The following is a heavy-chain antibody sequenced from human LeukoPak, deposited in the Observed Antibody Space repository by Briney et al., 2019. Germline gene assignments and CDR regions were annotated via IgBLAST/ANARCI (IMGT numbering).Heavy chain of an antibody. D-gene: IGHD1-26*01. J-gene: IGHJ4*02. Sequence: SVKLSCTASGGTVTSYAISWVRQAPGHGLEWMGGNSPIISTANYAQKVRGSVTITASESTITGYMDRSSLESEDTALYSWARDMTGSDELLDYWGQGTLVTVSS. CDR1: GGTVTSYA. CDR2: NSPIISTA. V-gene: IGHV1-69*01. CDR3: ARDMTGSDELLDY.